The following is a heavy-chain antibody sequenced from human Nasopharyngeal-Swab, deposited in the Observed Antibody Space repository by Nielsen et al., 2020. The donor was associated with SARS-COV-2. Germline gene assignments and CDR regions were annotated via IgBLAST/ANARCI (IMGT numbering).Heavy chain of an antibody. CDR2: IVGSGDNSGSGGST. D-gene: IGHD2/OR15-2a*01. CDR3: AKDLRGPYFF. J-gene: IGHJ4*02. V-gene: IGHV3-23*01. CDR1: GYSFRTYG. Sequence: GESLKISCAASGYSFRTYGMSWVRQAPGKGLEWVAAIVGSGDNSGSGGSTYYADSVKGRFTISRDNSKNTLSLQMNSLRAEDTAVYYCAKDLRGPYFFWGQGTLVTVSS.